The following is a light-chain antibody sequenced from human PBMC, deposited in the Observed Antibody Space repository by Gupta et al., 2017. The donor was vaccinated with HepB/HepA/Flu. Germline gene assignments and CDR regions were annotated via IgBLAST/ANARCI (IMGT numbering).Light chain of an antibody. J-gene: IGKJ5*01. CDR3: QQRSNWPST. CDR1: QSVSSY. V-gene: IGKV3-11*01. CDR2: DAS. Sequence: EIVFTQSPSTLPLSPGERATLSCRASQSVSSYLAWYQQKPGQAPRLLIYDASNRATGIPARFSGSGSGTDFTLTISSLEPEDFAVYYCQQRSNWPSTFGQGTRLEIK.